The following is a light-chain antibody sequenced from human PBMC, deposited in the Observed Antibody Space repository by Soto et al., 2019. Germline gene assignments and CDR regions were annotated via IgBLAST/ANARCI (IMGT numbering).Light chain of an antibody. J-gene: IGLJ1*01. V-gene: IGLV2-14*01. Sequence: QSVLTQPDSVSGSLGQSITISCTGTSNDVGGYNYVSWYQQYPGKAPRLMLYEVSIRPSGIPNRFSGSKSGNTASLTISGLQAEDEADYYCSSYTSSILYVFGSGTKVTVL. CDR2: EVS. CDR1: SNDVGGYNY. CDR3: SSYTSSILYV.